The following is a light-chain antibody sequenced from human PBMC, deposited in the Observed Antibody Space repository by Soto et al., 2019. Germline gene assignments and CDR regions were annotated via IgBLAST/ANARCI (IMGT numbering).Light chain of an antibody. CDR3: SSYAGSNTHVV. CDR1: SSDVGGYNY. CDR2: EVS. Sequence: QSALTQPPSASGSPGQSVTISCTGTSSDVGGYNYVSWYQQHPGKAPKLMIYEVSKRPSGVPDRFSDSKSGNTASLTVSGLQAEDEADYYCSSYAGSNTHVVFGGGTKVTVL. J-gene: IGLJ2*01. V-gene: IGLV2-8*01.